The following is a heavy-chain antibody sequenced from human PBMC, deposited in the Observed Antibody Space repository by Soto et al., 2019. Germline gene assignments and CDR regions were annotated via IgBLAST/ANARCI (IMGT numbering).Heavy chain of an antibody. CDR3: AHIVVACLGYYFDY. D-gene: IGHD5-12*01. CDR1: GFSLSSTRMA. V-gene: IGHV2-5*02. Sequence: QITLKESGPTLVKPTQTLTLTCTFSGFSLSSTRMAVGWIRQPPGKALEWLALIYWDDDKRYSPFLKSRLTITKDTSKNQVVLTMSNMDPVDTGRYYCAHIVVACLGYYFDYWGQGTLVTVSS. CDR2: IYWDDDK. J-gene: IGHJ4*02.